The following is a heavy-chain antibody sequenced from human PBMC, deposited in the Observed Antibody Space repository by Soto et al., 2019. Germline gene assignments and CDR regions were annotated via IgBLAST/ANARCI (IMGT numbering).Heavy chain of an antibody. CDR2: IQSHAEGGGAA. V-gene: IGHV3-15*01. CDR1: GFTFADAW. Sequence: VHLVESGGGFRGPGESLILSCTASGFTFADAWMDWVRQAPGKGLEVVGGIQSHAEGGGAADYSTPVKGRVIISSDASRNKMYLQMNRLELEDTAVYYCPKEMHHTSASGWYGAFHIWGQGTMVTVS. CDR3: PKEMHHTSASGWYGAFHI. D-gene: IGHD6-19*01. J-gene: IGHJ3*02.